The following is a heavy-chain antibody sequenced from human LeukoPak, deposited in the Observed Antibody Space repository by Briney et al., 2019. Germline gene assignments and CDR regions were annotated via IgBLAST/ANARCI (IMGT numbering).Heavy chain of an antibody. CDR2: IIPILGIA. Sequence: ASVKVSCKASGGTFSSYAISWVRQAPGQGLEWMGRIIPILGIANYAQKFQGRVTITADKSTSTAYMELSSLRSEDTAVYYCARATTVTTPYYYYGMDVWGQGTTVTVSS. J-gene: IGHJ6*02. D-gene: IGHD4-17*01. CDR3: ARATTVTTPYYYYGMDV. V-gene: IGHV1-69*04. CDR1: GGTFSSYA.